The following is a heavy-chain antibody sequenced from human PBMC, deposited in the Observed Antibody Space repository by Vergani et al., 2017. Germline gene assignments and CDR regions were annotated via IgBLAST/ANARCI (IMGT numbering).Heavy chain of an antibody. CDR1: GGSINSYY. D-gene: IGHD3-10*01. Sequence: QVQLQESGPGLVKTSETLSLTCTVSGGSINSYYWSWIRQPPGKGLEWIGYIYYSGSTNYSPSLKSRLTISVDTSKNHFSLKLSSVTAADTAVYYCARGRYYYDIWGQGTMVTVSS. CDR3: ARGRYYYDI. J-gene: IGHJ3*02. CDR2: IYYSGST. V-gene: IGHV4-59*01.